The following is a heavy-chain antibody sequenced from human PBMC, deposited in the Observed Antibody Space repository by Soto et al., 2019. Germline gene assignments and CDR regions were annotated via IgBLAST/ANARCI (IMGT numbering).Heavy chain of an antibody. CDR1: GYTFTSYY. D-gene: IGHD3-22*01. V-gene: IGHV1-46*01. CDR2: INPSGGST. J-gene: IGHJ3*02. Sequence: ASVKVSCKASGYTFTSYYMHWVRHAPGQGLEWMGIINPSGGSTSYAQKFQGRVTMTRDTSTSTVYMELSSLRSEDTAVYYCARSLVVEAFDIWGQGTMVTVAS. CDR3: ARSLVVEAFDI.